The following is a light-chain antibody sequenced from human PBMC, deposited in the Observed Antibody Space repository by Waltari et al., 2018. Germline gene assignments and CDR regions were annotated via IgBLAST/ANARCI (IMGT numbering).Light chain of an antibody. CDR2: DVT. V-gene: IGLV2-14*03. J-gene: IGLJ1*01. CDR3: TSYTSSTTTPYV. Sequence: QSALTQPASVSGTPGQSITISCTGTSRAVGRYDYVSWYQQHPGRAPKLLIHDVTDRASGVADRFSGSKSGNTASLTISGLQTEDEADYYCTSYTSSTTTPYVFGTGTQVTV. CDR1: SRAVGRYDY.